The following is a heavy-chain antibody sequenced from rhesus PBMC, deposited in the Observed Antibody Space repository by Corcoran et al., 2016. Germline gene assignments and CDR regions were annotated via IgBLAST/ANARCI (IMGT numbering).Heavy chain of an antibody. CDR1: GGSISSSY. V-gene: IGHV4-169*01. J-gene: IGHJ4*01. D-gene: IGHD6-31*01. Sequence: QLQLQESGPGLVKPSETLSVTCAVSGGSISSSYWSWIRQAPGKGLEWFGYIDGSGSTTNYNPTLKSRVTLSVDTSKNQLSLKLSPVTTADTAVYYCARVLYSSGWYIDYWGQGVLVTVSS. CDR3: ARVLYSSGWYIDY. CDR2: IDGSGSTT.